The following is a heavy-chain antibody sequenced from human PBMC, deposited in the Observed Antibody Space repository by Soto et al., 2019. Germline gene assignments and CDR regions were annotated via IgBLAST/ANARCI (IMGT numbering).Heavy chain of an antibody. V-gene: IGHV3-21*01. Sequence: GGSLRLSCAASGFTFSSYSMNWVHQAPGKGLEWVSSMSSSSSYIYYADSVKGRFTISRDNAKNSLYLQMNSLRAEDTAVYYCARDGSPKKIFLLKYYFDYWGQGTLVTVSS. D-gene: IGHD2-21*01. J-gene: IGHJ4*02. CDR3: ARDGSPKKIFLLKYYFDY. CDR1: GFTFSSYS. CDR2: MSSSSSYI.